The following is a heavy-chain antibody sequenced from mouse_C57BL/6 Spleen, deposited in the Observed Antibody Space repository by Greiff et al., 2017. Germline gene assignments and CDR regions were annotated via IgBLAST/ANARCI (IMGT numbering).Heavy chain of an antibody. D-gene: IGHD2-5*01. J-gene: IGHJ1*03. CDR2: FYPGSGSI. V-gene: IGHV1-62-2*01. CDR3: ARHVDNYSNLSYWYFDV. Sequence: QVQLKQSGAELVKPGASVKLSCKASGYTFTEYTIHWVKQRSGQGLEWIGWFYPGSGSIKYNEKFKDKATLTADKSSRTVYMELIRLTSEDSAVYFCARHVDNYSNLSYWYFDVWGTGTTATVSS. CDR1: GYTFTEYT.